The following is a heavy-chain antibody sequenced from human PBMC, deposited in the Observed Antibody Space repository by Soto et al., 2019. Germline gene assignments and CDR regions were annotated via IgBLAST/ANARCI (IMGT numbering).Heavy chain of an antibody. CDR2: IYYSGST. CDR3: ARRYGSCFDY. J-gene: IGHJ4*02. D-gene: IGHD5-18*01. CDR1: GGSISSYY. V-gene: IGHV4-59*08. Sequence: QVQLQESGPGLVKPSETLSLTCTVSGGSISSYYWSWIRQPPGKGLEWIGYIYYSGSTNYNPSLRSRVPISVATSKTQFSLKLSSVTAADTAVYYCARRYGSCFDYWGQGTLVTVSS.